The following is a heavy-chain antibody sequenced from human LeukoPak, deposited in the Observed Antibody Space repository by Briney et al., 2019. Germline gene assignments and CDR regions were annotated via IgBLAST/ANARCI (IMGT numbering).Heavy chain of an antibody. CDR1: GFTFRNSA. D-gene: IGHD5-24*01. Sequence: GGSLRLSCAASGFTFRNSAMSWVRQAPGKGLEWVSNIIGNSVSTYYADFVKGRFTISRDNSNNTLFLQMNSLSADDTAIYYCAKGRRDGYNYPFFDSWGQGALVIASS. CDR2: IIGNSVST. CDR3: AKGRRDGYNYPFFDS. V-gene: IGHV3-23*01. J-gene: IGHJ4*02.